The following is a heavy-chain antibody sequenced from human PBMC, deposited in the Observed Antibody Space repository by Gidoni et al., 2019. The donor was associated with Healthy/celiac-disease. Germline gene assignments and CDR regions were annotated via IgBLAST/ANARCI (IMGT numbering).Heavy chain of an antibody. CDR1: GGTFSSYA. V-gene: IGHV1-69*06. J-gene: IGHJ6*02. D-gene: IGHD3-22*01. CDR2: ILPNVGTA. Sequence: QVQLVQSGAEVKKHGSSVKVSCTASGGTFSSYAISWVRQAPGPGLEWMGGILPNVGTANYAQKVQGRVTITADKSTSTAYMELSSLRSEDTAVYYCARGAGDSSGYSYYYYYGMDVWGQGTTVTVSS. CDR3: ARGAGDSSGYSYYYYYGMDV.